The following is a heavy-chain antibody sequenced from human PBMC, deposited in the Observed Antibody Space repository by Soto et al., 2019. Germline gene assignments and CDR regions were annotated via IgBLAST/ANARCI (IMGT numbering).Heavy chain of an antibody. J-gene: IGHJ4*02. CDR3: ARDRLIAVTGLLHY. D-gene: IGHD6-19*01. CDR2: ISAYNGKT. CDR1: GYPFTSYG. Sequence: QVQLVQSGAEVKKPGASVKVSCKTSGYPFTSYGINWVRQAPGQGPEWMGGISAYNGKTSYTQKFQGRVTMTTDTSTSTAYRELRSLRADDTAVYYCARDRLIAVTGLLHYWGQGTLVTVSS. V-gene: IGHV1-18*01.